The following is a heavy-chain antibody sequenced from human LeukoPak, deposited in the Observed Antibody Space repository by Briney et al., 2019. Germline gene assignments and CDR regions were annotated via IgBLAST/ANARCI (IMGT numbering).Heavy chain of an antibody. J-gene: IGHJ6*02. Sequence: GGSLRLSCAASGFTFSSYGMHWVRQDPGKGLEWVAVISYDGSNKYYADSVKGRFTISRDNSKSSLYLQMNSLRTEDAALYYCAKDMLDIVATFGMDVWGQGTTVSVSS. CDR1: GFTFSSYG. D-gene: IGHD5-12*01. V-gene: IGHV3-30*18. CDR2: ISYDGSNK. CDR3: AKDMLDIVATFGMDV.